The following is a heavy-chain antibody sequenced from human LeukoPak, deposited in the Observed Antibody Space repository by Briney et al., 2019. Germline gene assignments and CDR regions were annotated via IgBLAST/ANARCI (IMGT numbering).Heavy chain of an antibody. CDR3: ARDLGGRYFDWLLYFDY. CDR1: GGSISSSSYY. V-gene: IGHV4-39*07. D-gene: IGHD3-9*01. Sequence: SETLSLTCTVSGGSISSSSYYWGWIRQPPGKGLEWIGSIYYSGSTYYNPSLKSRVTISVDTSKNQFSLKLSSVTAADTAVYYCARDLGGRYFDWLLYFDYWGQGTLVTVSS. J-gene: IGHJ4*02. CDR2: IYYSGST.